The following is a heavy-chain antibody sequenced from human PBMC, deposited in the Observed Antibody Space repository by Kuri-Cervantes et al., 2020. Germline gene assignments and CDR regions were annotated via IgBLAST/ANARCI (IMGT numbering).Heavy chain of an antibody. CDR1: GVTFSSYG. D-gene: IGHD5-24*01. CDR3: ARDSWGEIQLWLPAPPGMDV. CDR2: ISYDGSNK. V-gene: IGHV3-30*03. Sequence: GGSLRLSCAASGVTFSSYGMHWVRQAPGKGLEWVAVISYDGSNKYYADSVKGRFTISRDNSKNTLYLQMNSLRAEDTAVYYCARDSWGEIQLWLPAPPGMDVWGQGTTVTVSS. J-gene: IGHJ6*02.